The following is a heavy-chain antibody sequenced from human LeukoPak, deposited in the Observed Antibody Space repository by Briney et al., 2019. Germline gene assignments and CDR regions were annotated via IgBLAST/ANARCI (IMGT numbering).Heavy chain of an antibody. CDR1: GGSISSSSYY. CDR3: ARNKVVAAAVPDAFDI. CDR2: IYYNGST. Sequence: PSETLSLTCTVSGGSISSSSYYWGWIRQPPGKGLEWIGSIYYNGSTYYNPSLKSRVTISVDTSKNQFSLKLSSVTAADTAVYYCARNKVVAAAVPDAFDIWGQGTMVTVSS. V-gene: IGHV4-39*01. D-gene: IGHD2-15*01. J-gene: IGHJ3*02.